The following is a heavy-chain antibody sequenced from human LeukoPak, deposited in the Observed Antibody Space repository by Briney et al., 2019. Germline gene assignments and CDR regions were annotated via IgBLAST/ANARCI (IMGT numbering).Heavy chain of an antibody. CDR3: ARAMDGWFDP. Sequence: GGSLRLSCAASGSTFSSYEMNWVRQAPGKGLEWVSYISIGSSTRYYADSVKGRFTISRDNAKNSLYLQMNSLRDEDTAVYYCARAMDGWFDPWGQGTLVTVSS. D-gene: IGHD3/OR15-3a*01. CDR1: GSTFSSYE. J-gene: IGHJ5*02. V-gene: IGHV3-48*03. CDR2: ISIGSSTR.